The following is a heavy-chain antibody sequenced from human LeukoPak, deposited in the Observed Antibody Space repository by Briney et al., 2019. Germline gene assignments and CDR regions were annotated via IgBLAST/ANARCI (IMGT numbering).Heavy chain of an antibody. V-gene: IGHV3-23*01. J-gene: IGHJ4*02. CDR2: ISGSGGST. CDR3: AKDLDTAMVLDYFDY. Sequence: PGGSLRLSCAASGFTFSSYAMSWVRQAPGKGLEWVSAISGSGGSTYYADSVKGRFIISRDNSKNTLYLQMNSLRAEDTAVYYCAKDLDTAMVLDYFDYWGQGTLVTVSS. CDR1: GFTFSSYA. D-gene: IGHD5-18*01.